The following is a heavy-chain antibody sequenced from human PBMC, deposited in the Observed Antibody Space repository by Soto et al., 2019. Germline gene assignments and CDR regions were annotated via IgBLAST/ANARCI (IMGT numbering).Heavy chain of an antibody. V-gene: IGHV3-23*01. D-gene: IGHD6-13*01. CDR3: ASRPSGSSSSPGVYYYGMDV. J-gene: IGHJ6*02. CDR1: GFTFSSYA. CDR2: ISGSGGST. Sequence: QAGGSLRLSCAASGFTFSSYAMSWVRQAPGKGLEWVSAISGSGGSTYYADSVKGRFTISRDNSKNTLYLQMNSLRAEDTAVYYCASRPSGSSSSPGVYYYGMDVWGQGTTVTVSS.